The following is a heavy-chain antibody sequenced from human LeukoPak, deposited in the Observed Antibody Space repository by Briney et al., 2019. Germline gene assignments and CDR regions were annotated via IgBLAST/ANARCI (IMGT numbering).Heavy chain of an antibody. J-gene: IGHJ6*02. V-gene: IGHV5-51*01. CDR3: ARRGYYGSGLAYSMDV. CDR2: IYPGDSDT. Sequence: GESLQISCKGSGYSFTSYWIGWVRQMPGKGLEWMGIIYPGDSDTRYSPSFQGQVTISADKSISTAYLQWSSLKASDTAMYYCARRGYYGSGLAYSMDVWGQGTTVTVSS. D-gene: IGHD3-10*01. CDR1: GYSFTSYW.